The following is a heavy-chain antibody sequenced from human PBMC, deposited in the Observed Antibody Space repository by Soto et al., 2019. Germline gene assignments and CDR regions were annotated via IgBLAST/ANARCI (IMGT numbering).Heavy chain of an antibody. CDR2: ISGSGGST. CDR1: GFTFSSYA. Sequence: LRLSCAASGFTFSSYAMSWVRQAPGKGLEWVSAISGSGGSTYYADSVKGRFTISRDNSKNTLYLQMNSLRAEDTAVYYCAKTHNIVVVPAGFWFDPWGQGTLVTVSS. D-gene: IGHD2-2*01. J-gene: IGHJ5*02. CDR3: AKTHNIVVVPAGFWFDP. V-gene: IGHV3-23*01.